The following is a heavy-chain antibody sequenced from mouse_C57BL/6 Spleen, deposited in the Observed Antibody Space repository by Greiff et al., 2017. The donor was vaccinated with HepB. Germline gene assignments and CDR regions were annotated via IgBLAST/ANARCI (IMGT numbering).Heavy chain of an antibody. D-gene: IGHD2-1*01. Sequence: EVKLVESGGGLVKPGGSLKLSCAASGFTFSDYGMHWVRQAPEKGLEWVAYISSGSSTIYYADTVKGRFTISRDNAKNTLFLQMTSLRSEDTALYYGAKGNRCDDWGQGTTLTVSS. CDR3: AKGNRCDD. CDR1: GFTFSDYG. J-gene: IGHJ2*01. V-gene: IGHV5-17*01. CDR2: ISSGSSTI.